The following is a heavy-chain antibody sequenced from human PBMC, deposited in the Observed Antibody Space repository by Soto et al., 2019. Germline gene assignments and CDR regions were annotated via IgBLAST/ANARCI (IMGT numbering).Heavy chain of an antibody. Sequence: QVQLVQSGAEVKKPGASVKVSCKASGYTFTSYGISWVRQAPGQGLEWMGRINAYNGNTNYAQKLQSGSAMTTDGSRSTAYIDVRSLRYDYLGGYYCARNREAGTYFGYWGQGNLVTLSS. CDR3: ARNREAGTYFGY. J-gene: IGHJ4*02. V-gene: IGHV1-18*03. CDR1: GYTFTSYG. D-gene: IGHD6-19*01. CDR2: INAYNGNT.